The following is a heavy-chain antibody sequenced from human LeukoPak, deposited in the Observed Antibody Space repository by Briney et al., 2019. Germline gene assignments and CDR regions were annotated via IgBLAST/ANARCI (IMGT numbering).Heavy chain of an antibody. CDR2: ISGSGGST. J-gene: IGHJ4*02. CDR3: AKDRLRGGGKGDY. Sequence: GGSLRLSCAASGFTFSSYAMSWVRQALGKGLEWVSAISGSGGSTYYADSVKGRFTISRDNSKNTLYLQMNSLRAEDTAVYYCAKDRLRGGGKGDYWGQGTLVTVSS. CDR1: GFTFSSYA. D-gene: IGHD4-23*01. V-gene: IGHV3-23*01.